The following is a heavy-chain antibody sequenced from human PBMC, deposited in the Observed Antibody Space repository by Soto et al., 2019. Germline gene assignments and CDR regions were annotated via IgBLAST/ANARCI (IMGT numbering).Heavy chain of an antibody. V-gene: IGHV4-34*01. Sequence: SETLSLTCVVHGGSFSDAHWTWIRQAPGKGLEWIGEVSDTGDTDYYPSLKSRARISIDTSKNQFSLRLTSVTAADTAVYYCARERGSFDSWGQGTQVTV. D-gene: IGHD3-16*01. J-gene: IGHJ4*02. CDR3: ARERGSFDS. CDR2: VSDTGDT. CDR1: GGSFSDAH.